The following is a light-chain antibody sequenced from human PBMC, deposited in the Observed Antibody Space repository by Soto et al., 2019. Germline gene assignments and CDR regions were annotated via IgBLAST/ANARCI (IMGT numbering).Light chain of an antibody. Sequence: QSALTQPPSASGSPGQSVAISCTGTTSDIGGYDYVSWYQQHPGKAPKLMIYEVNKRPSGVPDRFSGSKSGNTASLTVSGLQAEDEADFYCSPHGGLSPYVFGTGTKVTVL. CDR2: EVN. V-gene: IGLV2-8*01. CDR1: TSDIGGYDY. J-gene: IGLJ1*01. CDR3: SPHGGLSPYV.